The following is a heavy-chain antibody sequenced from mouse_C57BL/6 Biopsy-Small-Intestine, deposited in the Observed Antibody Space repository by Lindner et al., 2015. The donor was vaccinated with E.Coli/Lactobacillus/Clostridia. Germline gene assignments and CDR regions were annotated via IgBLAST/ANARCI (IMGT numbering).Heavy chain of an antibody. D-gene: IGHD4-1*01. CDR3: ARRTVNYYAMDY. CDR2: IYPGDGDT. V-gene: IGHV1-82*01. Sequence: VQLQESGPELVKPGASVKISCKASGYAFSSSWMNWVKQRPGKGLEWIGRIYPGDGDTNYNGKFKGKATLTADKSSSTAYMQLSSLTSEDSAVYFCARRTVNYYAMDYWGQGTSVTVSS. J-gene: IGHJ4*01. CDR1: GYAFSSSW.